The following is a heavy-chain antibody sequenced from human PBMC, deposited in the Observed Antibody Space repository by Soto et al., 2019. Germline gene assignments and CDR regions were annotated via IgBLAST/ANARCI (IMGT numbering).Heavy chain of an antibody. V-gene: IGHV3-33*06. J-gene: IGHJ4*02. D-gene: IGHD3-9*01. Sequence: QVQLVESGGGVVQPGRSLRLSCAASGFTFSNYGMHWVRQGPGKGLEWVAAIWFDGSTTYYRDSVKGRFTISRDNSKNTLDLQMNSLRVDDTAVYYCAKDVAFSTGDPSRTFDSWGQGTLVTVSS. CDR1: GFTFSNYG. CDR2: IWFDGSTT. CDR3: AKDVAFSTGDPSRTFDS.